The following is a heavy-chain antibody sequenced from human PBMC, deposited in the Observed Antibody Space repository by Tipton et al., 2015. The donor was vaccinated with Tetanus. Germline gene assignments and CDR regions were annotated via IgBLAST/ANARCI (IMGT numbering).Heavy chain of an antibody. CDR3: TTSGIVGSGSRVDY. J-gene: IGHJ4*02. CDR2: IKSKTDGGTT. Sequence: SLRLSCATSGLFFKNAWMNWVRQAPGKGLEWVGRIKSKTDGGTTDYAARVKDRFSISRDDSKNTLFLQMNSRTTEDTDGYYCTTSGIVGSGSRVDYWGRGTLVTVSS. D-gene: IGHD1-26*01. CDR1: GLFFKNAW. V-gene: IGHV3-15*07.